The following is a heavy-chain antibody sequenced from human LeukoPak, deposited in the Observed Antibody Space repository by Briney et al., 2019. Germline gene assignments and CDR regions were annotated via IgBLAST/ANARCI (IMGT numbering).Heavy chain of an antibody. D-gene: IGHD6-6*01. J-gene: IGHJ4*02. Sequence: GGSLRLSCAASGFTFSSYSMNWVRQAPGKGLEWVSSISSSSSYIYYADSVKGRFTISRDNAKNSLYLQMNSLRAEDTAVYDCARGPRAYSSSPDFDYWGQGTLVTVSS. CDR3: ARGPRAYSSSPDFDY. CDR1: GFTFSSYS. V-gene: IGHV3-21*01. CDR2: ISSSSSYI.